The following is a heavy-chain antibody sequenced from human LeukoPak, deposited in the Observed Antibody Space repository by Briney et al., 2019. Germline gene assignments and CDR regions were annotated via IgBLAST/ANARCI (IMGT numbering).Heavy chain of an antibody. J-gene: IGHJ3*02. CDR1: GYTFTSYG. CDR2: ISAYNGNT. Sequence: ASVTVSCKASGYTFTSYGISWVRQAPGQGLEWMGWISAYNGNTNYAQKLQGRVTMTTDTSTSTAYMELRSLRSDDTAVYYCARGGSSGWYGDDAFDIWGQGTMVTVSS. D-gene: IGHD6-19*01. CDR3: ARGGSSGWYGDDAFDI. V-gene: IGHV1-18*01.